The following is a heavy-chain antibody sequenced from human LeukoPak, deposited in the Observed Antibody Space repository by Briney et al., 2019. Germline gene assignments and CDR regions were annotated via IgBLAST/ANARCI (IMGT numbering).Heavy chain of an antibody. CDR3: ARGTATYYYGSGSYNLGEELAFDI. J-gene: IGHJ3*02. CDR1: GGSFSGYY. CDR2: IYHSGST. Sequence: SETLSLTCGVYGGSFSGYYWTWIRQPPGKGLEWIGEIYHSGSTNYNPSLKSRVTISVDTSKNQFSLKLSSVTAADTAVYYCARGTATYYYGSGSYNLGEELAFDIWGQGTMVTVSS. D-gene: IGHD3-10*01. V-gene: IGHV4-34*01.